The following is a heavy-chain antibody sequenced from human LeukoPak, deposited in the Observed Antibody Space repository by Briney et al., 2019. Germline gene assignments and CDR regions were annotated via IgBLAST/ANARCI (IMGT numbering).Heavy chain of an antibody. CDR1: GGSISSSSYY. CDR2: IYYSGST. D-gene: IGHD6-13*01. Sequence: SETLSLTCTVSGGSISSSSYYRGWIRQPPGKGLEWIGSIYYSGSTYYNPSLKSRVTISVDTSKNQFSLKLSSVTAADTAVYYCARHGYSSRYYYMDVWGKGTTVTISS. CDR3: ARHGYSSRYYYMDV. J-gene: IGHJ6*03. V-gene: IGHV4-39*01.